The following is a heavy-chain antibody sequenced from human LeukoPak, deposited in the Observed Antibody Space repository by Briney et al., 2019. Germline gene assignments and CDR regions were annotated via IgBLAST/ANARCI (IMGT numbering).Heavy chain of an antibody. D-gene: IGHD6-6*01. V-gene: IGHV4-39*07. Sequence: SETLSLTCTVSGGSISSSSYYWGWIRQPPGKGLEWIGEINHSGSTNYNPSLKSRVTISVDTSKNQFSLKLSSVTAADTAVYYCARGEQLPPFDWGQGTLVTVSS. CDR2: INHSGST. J-gene: IGHJ4*02. CDR3: ARGEQLPPFD. CDR1: GGSISSSSYY.